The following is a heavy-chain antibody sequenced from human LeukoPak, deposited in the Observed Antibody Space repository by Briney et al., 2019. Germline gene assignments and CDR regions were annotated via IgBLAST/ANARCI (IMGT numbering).Heavy chain of an antibody. CDR3: AMGLLTGDVVAFDY. CDR2: IGGSGGYT. CDR1: GFTFSNYA. J-gene: IGHJ4*02. V-gene: IGHV3-23*01. D-gene: IGHD7-27*01. Sequence: PGGSLRLSCAASGFTFSNYAMSWVRQAPGKGLEWVSAIGGSGGYTYYADSVQGRFTISRDNSKNTLYLQMNSLRAEDTAVYYCAMGLLTGDVVAFDYWGQGTLVTVSS.